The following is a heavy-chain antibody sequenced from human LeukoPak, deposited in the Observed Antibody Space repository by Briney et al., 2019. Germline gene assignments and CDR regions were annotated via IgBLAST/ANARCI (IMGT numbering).Heavy chain of an antibody. D-gene: IGHD3-9*01. V-gene: IGHV4-34*01. CDR2: INQFGST. CDR3: ARRRSTIFSPHAFDI. J-gene: IGHJ3*02. Sequence: SETLSLTCAVSGGSFNDYYWSWIRQPPGKGLEWIGEINQFGSTNYNPSLKSRVTISVDTSKNQFSLKLSSVTAADTAVYYCARRRSTIFSPHAFDIWGQGTMVTVSS. CDR1: GGSFNDYY.